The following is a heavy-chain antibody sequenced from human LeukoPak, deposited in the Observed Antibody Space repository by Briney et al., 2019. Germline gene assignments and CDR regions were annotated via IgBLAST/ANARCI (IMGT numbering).Heavy chain of an antibody. V-gene: IGHV3-66*02. Sequence: GGSLRLSCAASGFTVSSNYMSWVRQAPGKGLEWVSVIYSGGSTYYADSVKGRFTISRDNSKNTLYLQMNSLRAEDTAVYYCARWIGYDSSGYYYVFDYWGQGTLVTVSS. CDR2: IYSGGST. J-gene: IGHJ4*02. D-gene: IGHD3-22*01. CDR3: ARWIGYDSSGYYYVFDY. CDR1: GFTVSSNY.